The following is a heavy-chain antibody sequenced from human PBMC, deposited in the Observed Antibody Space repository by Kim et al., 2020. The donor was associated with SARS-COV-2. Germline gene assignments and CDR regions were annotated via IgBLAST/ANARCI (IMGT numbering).Heavy chain of an antibody. CDR1: GGSISSYY. J-gene: IGHJ4*02. D-gene: IGHD5-18*01. CDR3: ARDNYSYGLDY. Sequence: SETLSLTCTVSGGSISSYYWSWIRQPPGKGLEWIGYIYYSGSTNYNPSLKSRVTISVDTSKNQFSLKLSSVTAADTAVYYCARDNYSYGLDYWGQGTLVTVSS. CDR2: IYYSGST. V-gene: IGHV4-59*13.